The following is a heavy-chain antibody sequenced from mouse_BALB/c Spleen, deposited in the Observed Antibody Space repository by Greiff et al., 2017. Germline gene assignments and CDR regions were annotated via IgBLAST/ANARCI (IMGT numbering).Heavy chain of an antibody. CDR2: IYPGDGDT. CDR3: ARRGSRDY. Sequence: QVQLKESGAELVRPGSSVKISCKASGYAFSSYWMNWVKQRPGQGLEWIGQIYPGDGDTNYNGKFKGKATLTADKSSSTAYMQLSSLTSEDSAVYFCARRGSRDYWGQGTTLTVAS. J-gene: IGHJ2*01. CDR1: GYAFSSYW. V-gene: IGHV1-80*01.